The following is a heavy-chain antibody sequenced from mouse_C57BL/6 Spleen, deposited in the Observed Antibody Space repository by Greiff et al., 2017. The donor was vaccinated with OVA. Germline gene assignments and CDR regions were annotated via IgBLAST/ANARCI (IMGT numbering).Heavy chain of an antibody. V-gene: IGHV2-5*01. CDR2: IWRGGST. J-gene: IGHJ1*03. CDR1: GFSLTSYG. Sequence: VKLVESGPGLVQPSQSLSITCTVSGFSLTSYGVHWVRQSPGKGLEWLGVIWRGGSTDYNAAFMSRLSITKDNSKSQVFFKMNSLHADDTAIYYCAKMGGYFDVWGTGTTVTVSS. CDR3: AKMGGYFDV.